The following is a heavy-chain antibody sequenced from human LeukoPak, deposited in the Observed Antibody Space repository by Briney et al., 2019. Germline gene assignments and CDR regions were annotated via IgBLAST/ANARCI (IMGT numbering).Heavy chain of an antibody. CDR1: GGSITSGSYC. CDR3: ARARGYSSGGSFDY. V-gene: IGHV4-61*02. CDR2: SYTSGTT. D-gene: IGHD6-25*01. J-gene: IGHJ4*02. Sequence: KTSETLSLTCTVSGGSITSGSYCWSWIRQPAGKGLEWIGRSYTSGTTNYNPSLKSRVTVSVDTSKNQFSLKLSSVTAADTAVYYCARARGYSSGGSFDYWGQGTLVTVSS.